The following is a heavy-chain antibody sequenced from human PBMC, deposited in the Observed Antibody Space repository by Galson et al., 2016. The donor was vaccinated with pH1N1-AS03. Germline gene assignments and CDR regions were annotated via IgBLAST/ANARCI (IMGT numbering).Heavy chain of an antibody. CDR3: ARESTGTEHIVVVTGRYGYYYMDV. D-gene: IGHD2-21*02. CDR2: INQDENEK. V-gene: IGHV3-7*03. CDR1: GFTFKSYW. J-gene: IGHJ6*03. Sequence: SLRLSCAASGFTFKSYWMSWVRQAPGKGLEWVANINQDENEKYCVDPVKGRFTISRDNAKNSLYLEMNSLRAEDTALYYCARESTGTEHIVVVTGRYGYYYMDVWGKGTTVTVSS.